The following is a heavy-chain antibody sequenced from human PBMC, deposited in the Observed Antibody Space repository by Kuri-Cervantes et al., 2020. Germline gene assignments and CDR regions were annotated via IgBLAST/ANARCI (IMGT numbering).Heavy chain of an antibody. D-gene: IGHD2-8*02. CDR3: ARPLGYCTGGVCYPPYYFDY. Sequence: GGSLRLSCAASGFTFSSYEMNWVRQAPGKGLEWVSYISGSGTTKYYADSVKGRFTISRDNAKNSLYLQMNSLRAEDTAVYYCARPLGYCTGGVCYPPYYFDYWGQGTLVTVSS. J-gene: IGHJ4*02. V-gene: IGHV3-48*03. CDR1: GFTFSSYE. CDR2: ISGSGTTK.